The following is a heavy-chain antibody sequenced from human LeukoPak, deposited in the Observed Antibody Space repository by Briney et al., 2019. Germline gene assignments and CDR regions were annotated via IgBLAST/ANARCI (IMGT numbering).Heavy chain of an antibody. J-gene: IGHJ3*02. Sequence: VSVKVSCKASGYTFTSYGISWVRQAPGQGLEWMGWISAYNGNTNYAQKLQGRVTMTTDTSTSTVYMEVRSLRSDDTAVYYCARDGHRRYHYDSSGREDAFDIWGQGTMVTVSS. V-gene: IGHV1-18*01. CDR2: ISAYNGNT. CDR1: GYTFTSYG. D-gene: IGHD3-22*01. CDR3: ARDGHRRYHYDSSGREDAFDI.